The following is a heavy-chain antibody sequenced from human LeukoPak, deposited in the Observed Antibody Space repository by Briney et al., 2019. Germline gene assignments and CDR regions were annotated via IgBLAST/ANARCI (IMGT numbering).Heavy chain of an antibody. Sequence: SETLSLTCTVSGGSINYYYWSWIRQPPGKGLEWIGYIYYSGSTNYNPSLKSRVTISVDTSKNQFSLKLSSVTAADTAVYYCARHGGGYSSSWSWFDPWGQGTLVTVSS. CDR1: GGSINYYY. CDR3: ARHGGGYSSSWSWFDP. J-gene: IGHJ5*02. D-gene: IGHD6-13*01. V-gene: IGHV4-59*08. CDR2: IYYSGST.